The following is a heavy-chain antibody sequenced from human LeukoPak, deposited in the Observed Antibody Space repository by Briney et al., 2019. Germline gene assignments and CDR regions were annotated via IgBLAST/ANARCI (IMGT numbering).Heavy chain of an antibody. D-gene: IGHD2-15*01. CDR3: ARAPVTSCRGAFCYPFDY. CDR1: GFRLSSYA. V-gene: IGHV3-23*01. Sequence: GGSLRLSCVASGFRLSSYAMSWVRQAPGKGLEWISATSSSDPGTYYADSVRGRFTISRDNSKNTLYLQMNSLRAEDAAIYYCARAPVTSCRGAFCYPFDYWGQGTRVTVSS. J-gene: IGHJ4*02. CDR2: TSSSDPGT.